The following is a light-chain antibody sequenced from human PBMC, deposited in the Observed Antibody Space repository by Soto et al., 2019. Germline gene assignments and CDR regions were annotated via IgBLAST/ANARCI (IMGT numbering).Light chain of an antibody. CDR1: SSNIGSTT. V-gene: IGLV1-44*01. CDR2: SND. J-gene: IGLJ1*01. CDR3: AARDDSLHGFL. Sequence: QSALAQPPSASGTPGHRVTLSCSGASSNIGSTTVSWYQHAPGTAPKLLIFSNDQRPSGVPDRFSGSVSGTSASLAISGLQSDDEADYYCAARDDSLHGFLFGTGTK.